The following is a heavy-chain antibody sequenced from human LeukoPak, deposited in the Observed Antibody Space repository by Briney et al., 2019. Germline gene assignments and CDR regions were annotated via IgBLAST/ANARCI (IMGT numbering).Heavy chain of an antibody. V-gene: IGHV3-23*01. CDR1: GFTFRTYA. D-gene: IGHD2-15*01. J-gene: IGHJ4*02. Sequence: PGGSLRLSCAASGFTFRTYAMTWVRQAPGKGLEWVSGITSSGGSTYYADSVKGRFTISRDNSKSTLYLQMSSLRAEDTAAYFCARLLSAYTTTWYLGYFDSWGQGTLVTVSS. CDR2: ITSSGGST. CDR3: ARLLSAYTTTWYLGYFDS.